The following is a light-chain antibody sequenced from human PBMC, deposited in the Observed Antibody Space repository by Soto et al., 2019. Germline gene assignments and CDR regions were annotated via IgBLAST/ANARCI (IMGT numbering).Light chain of an antibody. CDR1: HTVLSTSNNKNY. V-gene: IGKV4-1*01. Sequence: DIVMTQSPGSLAVSLGERATINCKSSHTVLSTSNNKNYLAGYQQKPGQPPKVLIYWASTRESGVPDRFTGSGSGTDVSLPITSLQAEDVLVEFCHQYYSTPWTFGQGTKVDIK. CDR3: HQYYSTPWT. CDR2: WAS. J-gene: IGKJ1*01.